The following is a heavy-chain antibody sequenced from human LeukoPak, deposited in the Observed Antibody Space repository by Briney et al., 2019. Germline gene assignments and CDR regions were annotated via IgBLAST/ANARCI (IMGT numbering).Heavy chain of an antibody. J-gene: IGHJ3*02. V-gene: IGHV4-39*01. CDR2: IYYSGST. CDR3: ARHGPFSSSFPGGAFDI. Sequence: SETLSLTCSVSGGSIGGSVSSSQYYWGWIRQPPGMGLEWIGNIYYSGSTYYNTSLNRRVTLSVDTSKTQFSLNLNSGTAADPAVYYCARHGPFSSSFPGGAFDISGQGTKVTVSS. CDR1: GGSIGGSVSSSQYY. D-gene: IGHD6-13*01.